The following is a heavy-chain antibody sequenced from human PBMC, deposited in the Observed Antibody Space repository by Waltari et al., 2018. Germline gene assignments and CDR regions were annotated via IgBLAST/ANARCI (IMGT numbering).Heavy chain of an antibody. D-gene: IGHD1-26*01. CDR1: GFTFSSYW. V-gene: IGHV3-7*01. J-gene: IGHJ4*02. CDR2: IKVEGSEK. CDR3: ARGGSRRSGSSTALDY. Sequence: EVQLVESGGGLVQPGGSLRLSCAASGFTFSSYWMSWVRQAPGKGVEGVGNIKVEGSEKYYVDAGKGRFTIARDNAQNAWYLQMNSLRAEDTAVYTCARGGSRRSGSSTALDYWGQGTLVTVSS.